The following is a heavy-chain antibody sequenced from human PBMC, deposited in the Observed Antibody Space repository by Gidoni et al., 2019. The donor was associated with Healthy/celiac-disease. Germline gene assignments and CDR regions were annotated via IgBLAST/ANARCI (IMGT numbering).Heavy chain of an antibody. CDR1: GYSFTSYW. J-gene: IGHJ6*02. CDR3: ARRQYCSSTSCYDYGMDV. Sequence: EVQLVQSGAEVKKPGESLRISCKGSGYSFTSYWISWVRQMPGKGLEWMGRIDPSDSYTNYSPSFQGHVTISADKSISTAYLQWSSLKASDTAMYYCARRQYCSSTSCYDYGMDVWGQGTTVTVSS. CDR2: IDPSDSYT. D-gene: IGHD2-2*01. V-gene: IGHV5-10-1*03.